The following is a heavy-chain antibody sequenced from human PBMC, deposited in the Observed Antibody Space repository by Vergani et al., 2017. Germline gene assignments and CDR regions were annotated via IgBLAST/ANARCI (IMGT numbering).Heavy chain of an antibody. V-gene: IGHV4-59*01. Sequence: QVQLQESGPGLVKPSETLSLTCTVSGGSISSYYWSWIRQPPGKGLEWIGYIYYSGSTNYNPSLKSRVTISVDTSKNQFSLKLSSVTAADTAVYYCARDAGRDWYSNYYSGMDVWGQGTTVTVSS. CDR2: IYYSGST. J-gene: IGHJ6*02. D-gene: IGHD3/OR15-3a*01. CDR3: ARDAGRDWYSNYYSGMDV. CDR1: GGSISSYY.